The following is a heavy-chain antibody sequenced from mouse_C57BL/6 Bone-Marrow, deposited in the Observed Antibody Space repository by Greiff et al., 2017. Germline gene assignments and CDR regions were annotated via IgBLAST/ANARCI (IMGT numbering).Heavy chain of an antibody. CDR3: AKDDGYYPWYFDV. Sequence: VKLMESGPGLVQPSQSLSITCTVSGFSLTSYGVHWVRQSPGKGLEWLGVIWRGGSTDYNAAFMSRLSITKDNSKSQVFFKMNSLQADDTAIYYCAKDDGYYPWYFDVWGTGTTVTVSS. V-gene: IGHV2-5*01. CDR2: IWRGGST. CDR1: GFSLTSYG. J-gene: IGHJ1*03. D-gene: IGHD2-3*01.